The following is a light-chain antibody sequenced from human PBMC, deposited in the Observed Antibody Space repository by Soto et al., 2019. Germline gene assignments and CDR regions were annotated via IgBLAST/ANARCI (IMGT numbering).Light chain of an antibody. V-gene: IGKV3-20*01. Sequence: EIVLTQSPATMSLSPRERATLSCRASQTDRNKYLAWYQQKHGQAPRLLIYDAYSSATGIPDRFSVGGSGTDFTLTISRLEPEDFAVYYCQQFSSYPRTFGGGTKVDIK. J-gene: IGKJ4*01. CDR3: QQFSSYPRT. CDR2: DAY. CDR1: QTDRNKY.